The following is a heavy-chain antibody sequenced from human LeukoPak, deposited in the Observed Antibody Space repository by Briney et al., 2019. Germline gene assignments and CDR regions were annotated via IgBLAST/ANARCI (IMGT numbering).Heavy chain of an antibody. CDR2: IYADGSS. V-gene: IGHV4-61*02. CDR3: ARGYYYRT. CDR1: GGSVGRDNSY. D-gene: IGHD3-10*01. Sequence: SSETLSLTCTVSGGSVGRDNSYWNWIRQPAGKGLEWIGRIYADGSSTYNPSLKSRVTILVDTSKNQFSLRLSSMTAADTAVYYCARGYYYRTWGLGTLVTVSS. J-gene: IGHJ4*02.